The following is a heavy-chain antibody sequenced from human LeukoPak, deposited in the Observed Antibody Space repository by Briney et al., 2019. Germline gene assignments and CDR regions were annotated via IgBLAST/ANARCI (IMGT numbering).Heavy chain of an antibody. CDR1: GFTFSSYW. D-gene: IGHD2-15*01. CDR2: INSDGSST. CDR3: ARDPLAYCSGGSCYSDAFDI. J-gene: IGHJ3*02. V-gene: IGHV3-74*01. Sequence: GGSLRLSCAASGFTFSSYWMHWVRQAPGKGLVWVSRINSDGSSTGYADSVKGRFTISRDNAKNTLYLQMNSLRAEDTAVYYCARDPLAYCSGGSCYSDAFDIWGQGTMVTVSS.